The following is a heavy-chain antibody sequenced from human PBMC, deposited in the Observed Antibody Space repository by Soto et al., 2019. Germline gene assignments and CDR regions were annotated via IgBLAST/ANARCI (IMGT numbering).Heavy chain of an antibody. V-gene: IGHV6-1*01. CDR1: GDSVSSNIGT. J-gene: IGHJ1*01. Sequence: SQTLSLTSAISGDSVSSNIGTWNWLRQSPSRGLEWLGRTYYRSEWHRDYAVSVRSRITINPDTSENQFSLQLSSLTPEDTAVYYCAYSAYFREYFPHWGQGTPVTVSS. CDR2: TYYRSEWHR. D-gene: IGHD6-25*01. CDR3: AYSAYFREYFPH.